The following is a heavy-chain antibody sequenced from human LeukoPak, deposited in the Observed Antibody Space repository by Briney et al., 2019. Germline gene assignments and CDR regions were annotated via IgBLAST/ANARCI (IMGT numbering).Heavy chain of an antibody. CDR3: ASSSRTFDY. D-gene: IGHD1-26*01. CDR2: ITGSADST. Sequence: GGSLRLSCAASGFTFSNYAMSWVRQAPGKGLEWVSAITGSADSTYYADSVKGRFTISRDNSKSTLYLQVNSLRAEDTAVYYCASSSRTFDYWGQGTLVTVSS. CDR1: GFTFSNYA. V-gene: IGHV3-23*01. J-gene: IGHJ4*02.